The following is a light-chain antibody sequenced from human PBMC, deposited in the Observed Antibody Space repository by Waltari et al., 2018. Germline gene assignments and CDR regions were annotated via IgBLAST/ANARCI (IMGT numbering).Light chain of an antibody. J-gene: IGLJ3*02. V-gene: IGLV4-69*01. CDR3: QTWGTGLGV. Sequence: QLVLTQSPSASASLGASVKLTCTLSSGHSSYAIAWHQQQPEKGPRYLMKLNSDGSHSKGDVIPGRFSCSSSGAARYLTISSLQSEDEADYYCQTWGTGLGVFGGGTKLTVL. CDR2: LNSDGSH. CDR1: SGHSSYA.